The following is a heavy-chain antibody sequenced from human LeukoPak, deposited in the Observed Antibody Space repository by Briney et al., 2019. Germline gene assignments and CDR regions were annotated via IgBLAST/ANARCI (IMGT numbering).Heavy chain of an antibody. CDR2: ISYDGSNK. CDR1: GFTFSSYG. D-gene: IGHD6-19*01. V-gene: IGHV3-30*18. CDR3: AKEVTRPNRAVAGLNY. Sequence: GRSLRLSCVASGFTFSSYGMHWVRQAPGKGLEWVAVISYDGSNKYYADSVKGRFTISRDNSKNTLYLQMNSLRAEDTAVYYCAKEVTRPNRAVAGLNYWGQGTLVTVSS. J-gene: IGHJ4*02.